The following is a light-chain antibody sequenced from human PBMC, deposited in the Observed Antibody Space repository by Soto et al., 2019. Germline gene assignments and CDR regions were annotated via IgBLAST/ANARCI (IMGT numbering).Light chain of an antibody. CDR3: NSYTVSSTVL. CDR1: SSDVGGYNY. V-gene: IGLV2-14*01. Sequence: QSALNQPACMSRSPGQAINISCTGNSSDVGGYNYVSWYQQHPGKAPKLMNYKVSNRPTGISKRFSGAKSRNTVSLTSSGLQTEYESYYSCNSYTVSSTVLFGGRTKLTVI. J-gene: IGLJ2*01. CDR2: KVS.